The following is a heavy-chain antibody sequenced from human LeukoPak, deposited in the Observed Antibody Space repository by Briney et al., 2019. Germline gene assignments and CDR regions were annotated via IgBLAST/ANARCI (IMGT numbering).Heavy chain of an antibody. CDR2: FDPEDGET. Sequence: GASVKVSCKVSGYTLTELPMHWVRQAPGKGLEWMGGFDPEDGETIYAQKFQGRATITEDTSTDTAYMELSSLRSEDTAVYYCALPVAYCGGDCYFYFQHWGQGTLVTVSS. J-gene: IGHJ1*01. D-gene: IGHD2-21*02. V-gene: IGHV1-24*01. CDR1: GYTLTELP. CDR3: ALPVAYCGGDCYFYFQH.